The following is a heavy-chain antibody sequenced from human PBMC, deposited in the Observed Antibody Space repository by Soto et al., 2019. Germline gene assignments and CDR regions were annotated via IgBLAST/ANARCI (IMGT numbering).Heavy chain of an antibody. Sequence: SETLSLTCTVSGGSISSYYWSWIRQPPGKGLEWIGYIYHSGITYYNPSLKSRVTISVDRSKNQFSLKLSSVTAADTAVYYCARARSTRVFDYWGQGTLVTVSS. CDR3: ARARSTRVFDY. CDR2: IYHSGIT. J-gene: IGHJ4*02. V-gene: IGHV4-59*12. D-gene: IGHD3-10*01. CDR1: GGSISSYY.